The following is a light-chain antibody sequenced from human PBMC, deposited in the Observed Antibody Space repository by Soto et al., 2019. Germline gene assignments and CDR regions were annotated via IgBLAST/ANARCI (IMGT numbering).Light chain of an antibody. CDR2: GNT. CDR3: QSYDSSLIGVV. CDR1: SSNIGAGYD. V-gene: IGLV1-40*01. J-gene: IGLJ2*01. Sequence: QPVLTQPPSVSGAPGQRVTISCTGSSSNIGAGYDVHWYQQLPGTAPKLLIYGNTNRPSGVPDRFSGSKSGTSASLAITRLQAEDEADYYCQSYDSSLIGVVFGGGTQLTVL.